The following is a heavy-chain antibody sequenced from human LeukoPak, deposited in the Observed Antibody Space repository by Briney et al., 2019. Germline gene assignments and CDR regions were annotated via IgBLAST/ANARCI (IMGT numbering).Heavy chain of an antibody. D-gene: IGHD2-8*01. V-gene: IGHV3-23*01. CDR2: TNSGGTST. CDR1: GFPLSDFS. J-gene: IGHJ4*02. Sequence: GGSLRLSCATSGFPLSDFSMSWVRQAPGKGLEWISTTNSGGTSTYYAESVKGRFTISRDNSKNTLYLQMSSLRVEDTAVYYCAKQSYARSLGEGGPGTLVSVSS. CDR3: AKQSYARSLGE.